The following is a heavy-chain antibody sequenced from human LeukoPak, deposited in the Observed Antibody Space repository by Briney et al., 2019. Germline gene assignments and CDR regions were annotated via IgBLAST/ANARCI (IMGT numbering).Heavy chain of an antibody. J-gene: IGHJ4*02. CDR3: ARVVRSGLRVYYFDY. CDR2: IYYSGST. CDR1: GGSISSSGYY. V-gene: IGHV4-39*01. Sequence: SETLSLTCTVSGGSISSSGYYWGWIRQPPGKGLEWIGSIYYSGSTYYNPSLESRVAISVDTSNNQFSLKLSSVTAADTAVYYCARVVRSGLRVYYFDYWGQGTLVTVSS. D-gene: IGHD2-15*01.